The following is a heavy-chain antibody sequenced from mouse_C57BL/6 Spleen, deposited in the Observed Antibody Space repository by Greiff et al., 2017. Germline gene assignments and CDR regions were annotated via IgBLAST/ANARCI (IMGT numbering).Heavy chain of an antibody. V-gene: IGHV1-81*01. Sequence: QVQLQQSGAELARPGASVKLSCKASGYTLTSYGISWVKQRTGQGLEWIGEIYPRSGNTYYNEKFKGKATLTADKSSSTAYMELRSLTSEDSAVYFCARYYGSSKRYFDVWGTGTTVTVSS. D-gene: IGHD1-1*01. J-gene: IGHJ1*03. CDR2: IYPRSGNT. CDR3: ARYYGSSKRYFDV. CDR1: GYTLTSYG.